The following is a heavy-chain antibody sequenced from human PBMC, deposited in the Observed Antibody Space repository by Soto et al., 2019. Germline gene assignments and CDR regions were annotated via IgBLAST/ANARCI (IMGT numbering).Heavy chain of an antibody. D-gene: IGHD4-17*01. CDR1: GFTFSGYG. CDR2: ISYDGSNK. Sequence: QVQLVESGGGVVQPGRSLRLSCAASGFTFSGYGMHWVRQAPGKGLEWVAVISYDGSNKYYADSVKGRFTISRDNSKNTLYLQMNSLRAEDTAVYYCAKWRVVPLRYGDNDAFDIWGQGTMVTVSS. CDR3: AKWRVVPLRYGDNDAFDI. V-gene: IGHV3-30*18. J-gene: IGHJ3*02.